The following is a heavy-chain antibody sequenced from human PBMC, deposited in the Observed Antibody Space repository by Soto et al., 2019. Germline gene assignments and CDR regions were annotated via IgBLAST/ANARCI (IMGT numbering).Heavy chain of an antibody. V-gene: IGHV3-48*01. CDR2: ISSSSSTI. CDR3: AREPDYDRNWFDP. J-gene: IGHJ5*02. D-gene: IGHD4-17*01. CDR1: GFTFSSYS. Sequence: PGGSLRLSCAASGFTFSSYSMNWVRQAPGKGLEWVSYISSSSSTIYYADSVKGRFTISRDNAKNSLYLQMNSLRAEDTAVYYCAREPDYDRNWFDPWGQGSLVLGSS.